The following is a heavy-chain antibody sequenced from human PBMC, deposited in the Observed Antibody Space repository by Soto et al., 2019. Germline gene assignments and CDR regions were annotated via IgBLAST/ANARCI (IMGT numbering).Heavy chain of an antibody. CDR1: GFTFSSYW. Sequence: EVQLVESGGGSVHPGGSLTVSCAASGFTFSSYWVHWVRQVPGKGLVWVSRINTDGSSTNYADSVKGRFAISRDNAKNTVYLQMNSLRAEDTAVYYCARGGLGSFRLDYWGQGTLVTVSS. CDR2: INTDGSST. D-gene: IGHD3-10*01. CDR3: ARGGLGSFRLDY. J-gene: IGHJ4*02. V-gene: IGHV3-74*01.